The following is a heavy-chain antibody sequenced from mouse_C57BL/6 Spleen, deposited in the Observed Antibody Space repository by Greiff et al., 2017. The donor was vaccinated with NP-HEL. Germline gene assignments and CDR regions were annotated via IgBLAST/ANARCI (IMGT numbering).Heavy chain of an antibody. J-gene: IGHJ1*03. V-gene: IGHV10-3*01. CDR1: GFTFNTYA. CDR3: VRDGDWDGYFDV. CDR2: IRSKSSNYAT. D-gene: IGHD4-1*01. Sequence: EVQVVESGGGLVQPKGSLKLSCAASGFTFNTYAMHWVRQAPGKGLEWVARIRSKSSNYATYYADSVKDRFTISRDDSQSMLYLQMNNLKTEDTAMYYCVRDGDWDGYFDVWGTGTTVTVSS.